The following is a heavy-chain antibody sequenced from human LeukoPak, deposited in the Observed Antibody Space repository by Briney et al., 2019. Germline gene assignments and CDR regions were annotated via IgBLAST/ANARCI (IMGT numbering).Heavy chain of an antibody. D-gene: IGHD4/OR15-4a*01. CDR3: ARDIPVSGAYHNFDY. J-gene: IGHJ4*02. V-gene: IGHV3-21*01. CDR2: FFRRSYFI. Sequence: WXXQAPGKGXXWVSIFFRRSYFIYSAYSVNALFTISRYNANNSLYLQMNSLRAEDTAVYYCARDIPVSGAYHNFDYWGQGTLVTVSS.